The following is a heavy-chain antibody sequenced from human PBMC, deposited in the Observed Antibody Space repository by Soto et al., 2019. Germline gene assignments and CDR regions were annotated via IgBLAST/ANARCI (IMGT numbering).Heavy chain of an antibody. CDR2: ISAYDGET. CDR3: ARDPHEFWTSYWFDP. V-gene: IGHV1-18*01. CDR1: GYTFNTYG. D-gene: IGHD3-3*01. Sequence: ASVKVSCKTSGYTFNTYGINWVRQAPGQGLELMGWISAYDGETTYAEKFQGRVTLTTDTSTSTAYMELRSLRSDDTAIYYCARDPHEFWTSYWFDPWGQGTPVTVSS. J-gene: IGHJ5*02.